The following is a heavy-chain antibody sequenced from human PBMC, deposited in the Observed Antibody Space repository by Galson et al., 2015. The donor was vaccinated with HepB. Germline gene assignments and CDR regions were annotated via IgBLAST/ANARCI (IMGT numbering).Heavy chain of an antibody. CDR2: ISSDGKNT. Sequence: SLRLSCAASGVTFSNVGLHWVRQAPGKGLEWVASISSDGKNTLYVASVKGRFTISRDNSNNTVFLHMDSLTGEDTAVYYCAKGPYSNILLSGGWFDPWGQGTLVTVSS. J-gene: IGHJ5*02. V-gene: IGHV3-30*18. CDR1: GVTFSNVG. D-gene: IGHD4-11*01. CDR3: AKGPYSNILLSGGWFDP.